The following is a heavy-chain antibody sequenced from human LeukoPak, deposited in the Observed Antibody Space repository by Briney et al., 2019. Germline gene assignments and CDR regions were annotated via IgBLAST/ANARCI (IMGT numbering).Heavy chain of an antibody. CDR3: ANIKGTGPYYYYMDV. V-gene: IGHV3-30*02. J-gene: IGHJ6*03. CDR1: GFTFSSYG. D-gene: IGHD1-1*01. CDR2: IRHDGSTK. Sequence: PGGSLRLSCAASGFTFSSYGMHWVRQAPGKGLEWGAFIRHDGSTKSYEDSVKGRFTISKDNSKNKLYLQMNSLRTEDAAVYFCANIKGTGPYYYYMDVWGKGTTVTISS.